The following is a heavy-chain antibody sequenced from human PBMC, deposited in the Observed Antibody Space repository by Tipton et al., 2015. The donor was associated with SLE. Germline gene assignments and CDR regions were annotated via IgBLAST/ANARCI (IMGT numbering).Heavy chain of an antibody. J-gene: IGHJ6*03. V-gene: IGHV4-34*01. CDR1: GGSFSGYY. D-gene: IGHD3-10*01. CDR3: ARASRELKRGYYMDV. Sequence: TLSLTCAVYGGSFSGYYWSWIRQPPGKGLEWIGEINHSGSTNYNPSLKSRVTISVDTSKNQFSLKLSSVTAADTAVYYCARASRELKRGYYMDVWGKGTTVTVSS. CDR2: INHSGST.